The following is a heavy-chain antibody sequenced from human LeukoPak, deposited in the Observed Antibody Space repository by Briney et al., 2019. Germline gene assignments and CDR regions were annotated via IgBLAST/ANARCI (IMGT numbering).Heavy chain of an antibody. CDR2: ISVDTGNT. J-gene: IGHJ6*03. D-gene: IGHD3-10*01. CDR3: ARDLGRKYMDV. CDR1: GYTFMSYD. Sequence: ASVKVSCKASGYTFMSYDISWVRQAPGQGLEWLGWISVDTGNTKYAQNLQGRVTMTTDTSTSTVYMHLRSLRSDVTAVYYCARDLGRKYMDVWGKGTTVTVSS. V-gene: IGHV1-18*01.